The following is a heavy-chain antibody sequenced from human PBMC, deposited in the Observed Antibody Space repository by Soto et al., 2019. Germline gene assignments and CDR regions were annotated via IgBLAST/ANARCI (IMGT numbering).Heavy chain of an antibody. D-gene: IGHD5-18*01. V-gene: IGHV1-8*01. CDR1: GYTFTNND. J-gene: IGHJ5*02. CDR3: ARMASFGSLNCFDP. CDR2: MNPGSGDT. Sequence: ASVKVSCKASGYTFTNNDVTWVRQATGQGLEWMGWMNPGSGDTGYAQKFQGRVTMTRNISIATAYMELSSLRSEDTAIYYCARMASFGSLNCFDPWGQGTLVTVSS.